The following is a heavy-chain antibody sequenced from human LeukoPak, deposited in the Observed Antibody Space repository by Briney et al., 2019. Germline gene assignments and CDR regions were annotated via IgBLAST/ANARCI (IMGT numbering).Heavy chain of an antibody. D-gene: IGHD3-10*01. V-gene: IGHV4-59*08. CDR3: ARHAENGSGSYQY. CDR2: IYYSGST. CDR1: GGSISSYY. J-gene: IGHJ4*02. Sequence: SETLSLTCTVSGGSISSYYWSWVRQPPGKGLEWIGYIYYSGSTNYNPSLKSRVTISVDTSKNQFSLKLSSVTAADTAVYYCARHAENGSGSYQYWGQGTLVTVSS.